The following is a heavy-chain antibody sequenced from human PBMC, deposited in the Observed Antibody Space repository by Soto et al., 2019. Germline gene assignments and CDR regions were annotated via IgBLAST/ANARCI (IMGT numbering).Heavy chain of an antibody. CDR2: IIPIFGTA. CDR1: GGTFSDYG. J-gene: IGHJ5*02. Sequence: QVQLVQSGAEVKKPGSSVKVSCKASGGTFSDYGINWVRQAPGQGLEWMGGIIPIFGTANYAQKFQGRVTIIADDSKTTAYMELSSLRYEDTAVYYCARGWDHYDSSGLLTWFDPWGQGTLVTVSS. CDR3: ARGWDHYDSSGLLTWFDP. D-gene: IGHD3-22*01. V-gene: IGHV1-69*01.